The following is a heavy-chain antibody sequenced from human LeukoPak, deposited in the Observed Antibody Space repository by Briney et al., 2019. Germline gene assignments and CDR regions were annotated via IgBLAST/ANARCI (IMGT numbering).Heavy chain of an antibody. J-gene: IGHJ4*02. CDR2: INPNSGGT. V-gene: IGHV1-2*02. CDR3: TRIYCSSTSCYNY. CDR1: GYTFTGYY. Sequence: GASVKVSCKASGYTFTGYYMHWVRQAPGQGLEWMGWINPNSGGTNYAQKFQGRVTMTRDTSISTAYMELSRLRSDDTAVYYRTRIYCSSTSCYNYWGQGTLVTVSS. D-gene: IGHD2-2*02.